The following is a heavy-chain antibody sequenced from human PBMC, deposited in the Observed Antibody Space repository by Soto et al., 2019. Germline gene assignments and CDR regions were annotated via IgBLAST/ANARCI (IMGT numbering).Heavy chain of an antibody. Sequence: QVQLVESGGGVVQPGRSLRLSCAASGFTFSGLGMHWVRQAPGNGLEWVAVIRYDGSNIYYADAVKGRFTISRDNSKDTLDLQMNSLRADDTAVYYCARDGVGHTTFFGYFDYWGQGTLVTVSS. CDR2: IRYDGSNI. CDR3: ARDGVGHTTFFGYFDY. J-gene: IGHJ4*02. D-gene: IGHD1-26*01. V-gene: IGHV3-33*01. CDR1: GFTFSGLG.